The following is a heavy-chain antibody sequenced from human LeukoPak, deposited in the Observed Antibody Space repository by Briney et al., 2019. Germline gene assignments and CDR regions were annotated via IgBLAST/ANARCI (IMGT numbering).Heavy chain of an antibody. Sequence: ASVKVSCKASGGTFSSYAISWVRQAPGQGLEWMGGIIPIFGTANYAQKFQGRVTITADESTSTAYMELSSLRSEDTAVYYCARDSMEYYGFWSGHAYWGQGTLVTVSS. CDR2: IIPIFGTA. D-gene: IGHD3-3*01. CDR1: GGTFSSYA. CDR3: ARDSMEYYGFWSGHAY. V-gene: IGHV1-69*13. J-gene: IGHJ4*02.